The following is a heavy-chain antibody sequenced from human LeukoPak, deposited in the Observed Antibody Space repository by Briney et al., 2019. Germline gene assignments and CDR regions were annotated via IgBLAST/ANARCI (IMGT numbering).Heavy chain of an antibody. D-gene: IGHD3-22*01. V-gene: IGHV3-23*01. Sequence: GGSLRLSCAASGFTFSNYAMNWVRQAPGKGLEWVSGISGSDGSTYYADSVKGRFTISRDNSKNTVYLQMNSLRAEDTAVYYCARGLYYYDTGYWGQGTLVTVSS. CDR1: GFTFSNYA. CDR2: ISGSDGST. J-gene: IGHJ4*02. CDR3: ARGLYYYDTGY.